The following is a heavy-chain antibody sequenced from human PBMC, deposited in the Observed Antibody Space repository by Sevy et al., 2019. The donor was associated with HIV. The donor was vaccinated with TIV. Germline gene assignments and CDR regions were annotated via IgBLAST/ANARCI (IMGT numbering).Heavy chain of an antibody. D-gene: IGHD2-8*02. CDR2: ITSTSNYI. CDR1: GFTFSSYT. CDR3: AKSPGGFYYFDY. Sequence: GSLRLSCAVSGFTFSSYTMNWVRQAPGKGLEWVSSITSTSNYIYYADSVKGRFTISRDNAKNSLYLQMNSLRAEDTAVYYCAKSPGGFYYFDYWGQGTLVTVSS. V-gene: IGHV3-21*01. J-gene: IGHJ4*02.